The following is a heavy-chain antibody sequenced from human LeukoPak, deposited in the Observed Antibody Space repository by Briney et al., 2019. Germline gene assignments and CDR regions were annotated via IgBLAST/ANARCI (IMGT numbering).Heavy chain of an antibody. V-gene: IGHV4-34*01. J-gene: IGHJ4*02. CDR2: INHSGST. D-gene: IGHD2-15*01. CDR3: ARVDGGSCDY. Sequence: SETLSLTCAVYGGSFSGYYWSWIRQPPGKGLEWIGEINHSGSTSHNPSLKSRVIISVDTSKNQFSLKVSSVTAADTAVYYCARVDGGSCDYWGQGTLVTVSS. CDR1: GGSFSGYY.